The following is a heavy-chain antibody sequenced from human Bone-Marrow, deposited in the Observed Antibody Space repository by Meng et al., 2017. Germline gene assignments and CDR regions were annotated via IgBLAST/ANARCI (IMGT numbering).Heavy chain of an antibody. CDR2: IYYSGST. V-gene: IGHV4-59*01. CDR1: GGSISSYY. J-gene: IGHJ6*02. D-gene: IGHD2-2*01. CDR3: AREQLVVVPAATRDYYYYYGMDV. Sequence: SETLSLTCTVSGGSISSYYWSWIRQPPGKGLEWIGYIYYSGSTNYNPSLKSRVTISVDTSKNQFSLKLSSVTAADTAVYYCAREQLVVVPAATRDYYYYYGMDVWGQGTTVIVSS.